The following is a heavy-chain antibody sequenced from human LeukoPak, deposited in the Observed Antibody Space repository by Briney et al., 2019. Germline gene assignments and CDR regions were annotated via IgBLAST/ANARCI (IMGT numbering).Heavy chain of an antibody. CDR3: ARHFDPNYGGYSAFDY. Sequence: SETLSLTCTVSGGSISSSSYYWGWIRQPPGKGLEWIGSMCHSGSTYYNPSLKSRVTISVDTSKSQFSLKLSSVTAADTAVYYCARHFDPNYGGYSAFDYWGQGTLVTVSS. V-gene: IGHV4-39*01. D-gene: IGHD4-23*01. J-gene: IGHJ4*02. CDR1: GGSISSSSYY. CDR2: MCHSGST.